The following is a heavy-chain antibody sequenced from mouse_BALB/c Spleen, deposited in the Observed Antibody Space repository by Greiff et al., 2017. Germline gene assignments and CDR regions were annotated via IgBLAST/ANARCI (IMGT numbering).Heavy chain of an antibody. D-gene: IGHD1-1*01. CDR3: ARSPYYYGSSYWYFDV. CDR2: IDPENGNT. CDR1: GFNIKDYY. V-gene: IGHV14-1*02. J-gene: IGHJ1*01. Sequence: VQLQQSGAELVRPGALVKLSCKASGFNIKDYYMHWVKQRPEQGLEWIGWIDPENGNTIYDPKFQGKASITADTSSNTAYPQLSSLTSEDTAVYYCARSPYYYGSSYWYFDVWGAGTTVTVSS.